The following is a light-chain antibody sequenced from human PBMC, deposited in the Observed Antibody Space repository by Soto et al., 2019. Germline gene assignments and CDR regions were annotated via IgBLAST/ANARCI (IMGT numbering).Light chain of an antibody. CDR2: DAS. CDR3: QQRSYWRPVFT. J-gene: IGKJ3*01. CDR1: QSVSSY. V-gene: IGKV3-11*01. Sequence: EIVLTQSPATLSLSPGERATLSCRASQSVSSYLAWYQQKPGQAPRLLIYDASNRATSIPARFSGSGSGTDFTLTSSSLEPEAFAGYYCQQRSYWRPVFTFGPGTKVDIK.